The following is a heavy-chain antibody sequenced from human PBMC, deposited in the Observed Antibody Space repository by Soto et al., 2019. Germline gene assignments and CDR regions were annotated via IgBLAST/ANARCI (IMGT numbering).Heavy chain of an antibody. J-gene: IGHJ3*02. Sequence: EVQLLESGGDLVQPGGSLRLSCAASGFTFNDYALTWVRQIPGKGLEWVSSLSSSGFSTHYAESVKGRFTISRDNIKNTVYLQMNSLRAEETAVYYCARDRAVYYGISLDAFDIWGQGTLVTVSS. CDR2: LSSSGFST. CDR3: ARDRAVYYGISLDAFDI. D-gene: IGHD3-9*01. V-gene: IGHV3-23*01. CDR1: GFTFNDYA.